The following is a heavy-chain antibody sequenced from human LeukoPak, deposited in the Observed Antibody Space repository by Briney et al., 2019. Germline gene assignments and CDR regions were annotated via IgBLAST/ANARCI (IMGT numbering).Heavy chain of an antibody. Sequence: PGGSLRLSCAASGFNFSSYAMSWVRQAPGKGLEWVSAISGNGGIRYYADSVKGRFTISRDNTKNTLYLQMNSLRAEDTAVYYCAKASDIVVVLSLIDVWGKGTPVTVSS. D-gene: IGHD2-2*01. V-gene: IGHV3-23*01. J-gene: IGHJ6*03. CDR3: AKASDIVVVLSLIDV. CDR1: GFNFSSYA. CDR2: ISGNGGIR.